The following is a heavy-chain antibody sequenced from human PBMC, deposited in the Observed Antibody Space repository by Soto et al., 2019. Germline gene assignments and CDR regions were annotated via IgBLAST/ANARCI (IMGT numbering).Heavy chain of an antibody. CDR3: ATVVVTANYYYYGMDV. CDR2: IIPILGIA. Sequence: QVQLVQSGAEVKKPGSSMKVSCKASGGTFSSYTISWVRQAPGQGLEWMGRIIPILGIANYAQKFQGRVTITADKSTSTAYMELSSLRSEDTAVYYCATVVVTANYYYYGMDVWGQGTTVTVSS. J-gene: IGHJ6*02. V-gene: IGHV1-69*02. CDR1: GGTFSSYT. D-gene: IGHD2-21*02.